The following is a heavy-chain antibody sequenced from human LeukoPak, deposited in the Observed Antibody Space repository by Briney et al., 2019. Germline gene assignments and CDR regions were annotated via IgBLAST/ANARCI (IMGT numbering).Heavy chain of an antibody. Sequence: SETLSLTCTVSGGSISSSSYYWGWIRQPPGKGLEWIGSIYYSGSTYYNPSLKSRVTISVDTSKNQFSLKLSSVTAADTAVYYCARGTLTYYYDSSGQPNWFDPWGQGTLVTVSS. J-gene: IGHJ5*02. CDR3: ARGTLTYYYDSSGQPNWFDP. D-gene: IGHD3-22*01. CDR2: IYYSGST. V-gene: IGHV4-39*07. CDR1: GGSISSSSYY.